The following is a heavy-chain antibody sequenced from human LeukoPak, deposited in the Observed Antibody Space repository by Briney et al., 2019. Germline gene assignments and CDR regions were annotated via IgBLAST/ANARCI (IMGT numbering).Heavy chain of an antibody. J-gene: IGHJ4*02. D-gene: IGHD5-18*01. Sequence: GGSLRLSCAASGFTFSSYGMHWVRQAPGKGLEGVAVIWYDGSNKYYADSVKGRFTISRDNSKNTMYLQMNSLRAEDTAVYYCAKDQVGYSYGRPDYWGQGTLVTVSS. V-gene: IGHV3-33*06. CDR1: GFTFSSYG. CDR3: AKDQVGYSYGRPDY. CDR2: IWYDGSNK.